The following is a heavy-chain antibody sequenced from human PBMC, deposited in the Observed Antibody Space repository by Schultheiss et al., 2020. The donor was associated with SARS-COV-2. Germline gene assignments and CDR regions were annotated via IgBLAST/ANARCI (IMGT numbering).Heavy chain of an antibody. Sequence: GESLKISCKGSGYNFTNDWIAWVRQMPGKGLEWMGIIYPGDSDTRYSPSFQGQVTISADKSITTAYLQWSSLKASDTAMYYCARRNYYDSSGYYYGYWGQGTLVTVAS. CDR3: ARRNYYDSSGYYYGY. CDR2: IYPGDSDT. D-gene: IGHD3-22*01. J-gene: IGHJ4*02. CDR1: GYNFTNDW. V-gene: IGHV5-51*01.